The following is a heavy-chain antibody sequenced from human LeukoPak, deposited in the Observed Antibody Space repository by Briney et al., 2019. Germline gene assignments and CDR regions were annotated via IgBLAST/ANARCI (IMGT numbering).Heavy chain of an antibody. CDR1: GDSISSGCY. J-gene: IGHJ3*01. D-gene: IGHD3-22*01. Sequence: PSETLSLTCTVSGDSISSGCYCGWIRQSPGKGLEWIATIFHSGSIYYSPSLKSRVTLSVDTSKNQFFLKLNSVNAADTAVYYCARRRHGYYYDSSTYYPLAFDVWGQGTVVTVSS. CDR2: IFHSGSI. CDR3: ARRRHGYYYDSSTYYPLAFDV. V-gene: IGHV4-38-2*02.